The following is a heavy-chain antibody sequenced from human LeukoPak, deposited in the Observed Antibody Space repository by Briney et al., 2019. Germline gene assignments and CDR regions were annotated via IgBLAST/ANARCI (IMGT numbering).Heavy chain of an antibody. Sequence: SETLSLTCTVSGGSISSYYWSWIRQPPGKGLEWIGYIYYSGSTNYNPSLKSRVTISVDTSKNQFSLKLSSATAADTAVYYCAREGGIGYCSSTSCRENWFDPWGQGTLVTVSS. CDR2: IYYSGST. V-gene: IGHV4-59*12. CDR1: GGSISSYY. D-gene: IGHD2-2*01. CDR3: AREGGIGYCSSTSCRENWFDP. J-gene: IGHJ5*02.